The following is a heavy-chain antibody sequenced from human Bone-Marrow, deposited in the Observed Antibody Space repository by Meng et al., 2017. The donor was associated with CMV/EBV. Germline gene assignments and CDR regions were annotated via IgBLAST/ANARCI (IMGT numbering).Heavy chain of an antibody. Sequence: SETLSLTCTVSGGSISSSSYYWGWIRQPPGKGLEWIGSIYYSGSTYYNPSLKSRVTISVDTSKNQFSLKLSSVTAADTAVYYCARAGITIFGVVLAYFDYWGQGTLVTVSS. J-gene: IGHJ4*02. CDR2: IYYSGST. V-gene: IGHV4-39*07. CDR3: ARAGITIFGVVLAYFDY. D-gene: IGHD3-3*01. CDR1: GGSISSSSYY.